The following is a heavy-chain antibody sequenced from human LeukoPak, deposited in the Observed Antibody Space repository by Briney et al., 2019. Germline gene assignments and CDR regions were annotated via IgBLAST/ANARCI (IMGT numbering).Heavy chain of an antibody. CDR1: GGTFSSYA. V-gene: IGHV1-69*13. CDR2: IIPIFGAA. CDR3: ARDLGYCSSTSCFKYYYYYGMDV. J-gene: IGHJ6*02. Sequence: SVKVSCKASGGTFSSYAISWVRQAPGQGLEWMGGIIPIFGAANYAQKFQGRVTITADESTSTAYMELSSLRSEDTAVYYCARDLGYCSSTSCFKYYYYYGMDVWGQGTTVTVSS. D-gene: IGHD2-2*01.